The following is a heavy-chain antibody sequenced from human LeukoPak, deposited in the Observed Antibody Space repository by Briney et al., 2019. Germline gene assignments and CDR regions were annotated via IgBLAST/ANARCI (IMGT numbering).Heavy chain of an antibody. CDR1: GYTFTGYY. J-gene: IGHJ3*02. V-gene: IGHV1-2*02. CDR2: INPNSGGT. Sequence: ASVKVSCKASGYTFTGYYMHWVRQAPGQGLEWMGWINPNSGGTNYAQKFQGRVTMTRDTSISTAYMELSRLRSDDTAVYYCARGPSGSFPDDAFDTWGQGTMVTVSS. CDR3: ARGPSGSFPDDAFDT. D-gene: IGHD1-26*01.